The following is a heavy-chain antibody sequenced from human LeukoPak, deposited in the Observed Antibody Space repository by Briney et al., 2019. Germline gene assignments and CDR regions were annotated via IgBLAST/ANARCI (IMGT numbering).Heavy chain of an antibody. CDR2: IYSGGST. J-gene: IGHJ4*02. Sequence: QPGGSLRLSCAASEFTFSNYAMHCVRQAPGKGLEWVSVIYSGGSTYYADSVKGRFTISRDNSKNTLYLQMNSLRAEDTAVYYCASSGATVTRIDYWGQGTLVTVSS. D-gene: IGHD1-26*01. CDR1: EFTFSNYA. V-gene: IGHV3-66*01. CDR3: ASSGATVTRIDY.